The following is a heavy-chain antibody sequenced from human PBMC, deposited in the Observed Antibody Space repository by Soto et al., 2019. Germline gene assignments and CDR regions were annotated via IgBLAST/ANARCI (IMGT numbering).Heavy chain of an antibody. Sequence: PRGSLRLSCAASGFSVTSYAMSWLRQAPGEGLEWGSVLSGSGIGKEHADSGKARFTISTDNPTNTTYLQMTGLRVEDTSVYYWAEDRYGRATSSQDFGYWGQETLVTVSS. D-gene: IGHD2-2*01. J-gene: IGHJ4*02. V-gene: IGHV3-23*01. CDR1: GFSVTSYA. CDR2: LSGSGIGK. CDR3: AEDRYGRATSSQDFGY.